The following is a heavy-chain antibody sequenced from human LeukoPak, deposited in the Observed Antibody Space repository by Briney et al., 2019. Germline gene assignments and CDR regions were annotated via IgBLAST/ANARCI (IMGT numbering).Heavy chain of an antibody. CDR1: GFTFSNHD. CDR2: ITGSSNSI. J-gene: IGHJ6*03. CDR3: VREGSGSTHYMDV. V-gene: IGHV3-21*01. Sequence: PGGSLRLSCATSGFTFSNHDMNWVRQAPGKGLEWVSSITGSSNSIDFADSVKRLFAISRGNAKNSRFLQMDSLRVEDTAVYYCVREGSGSTHYMDVWGKGTTVIVSS. D-gene: IGHD3-10*01.